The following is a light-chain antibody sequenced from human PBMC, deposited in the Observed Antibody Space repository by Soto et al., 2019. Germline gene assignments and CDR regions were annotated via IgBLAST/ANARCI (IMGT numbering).Light chain of an antibody. V-gene: IGLV1-44*01. CDR1: TSNIGSNG. Sequence: QSVLTQPPSASGTPGQRVTISCSGSTSNIGSNGVNWYQQLPGAAPKLLIYSNSQRPSGVPDRFSASKSGTSASLAISGLQSEDEVDYYCAAWDDSLNAVVFGGGTQLTVL. J-gene: IGLJ2*01. CDR3: AAWDDSLNAVV. CDR2: SNS.